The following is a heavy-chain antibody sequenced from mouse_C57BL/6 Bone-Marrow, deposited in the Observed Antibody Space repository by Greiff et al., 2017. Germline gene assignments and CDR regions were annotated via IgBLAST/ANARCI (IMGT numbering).Heavy chain of an antibody. D-gene: IGHD2-2*01. CDR3: ARKGGYHWYFDV. Sequence: QVQLQQSGAELVKPGASVKMSCKASGYTFTSYWITWVKQRPGQGLEWIGDIYPGSGSTNYNEKFKSKATLTVDTSSSTAYMQLSSLTSEDSAVYYCARKGGYHWYFDVWGTGTTVTVSS. J-gene: IGHJ1*03. CDR1: GYTFTSYW. CDR2: IYPGSGST. V-gene: IGHV1-55*01.